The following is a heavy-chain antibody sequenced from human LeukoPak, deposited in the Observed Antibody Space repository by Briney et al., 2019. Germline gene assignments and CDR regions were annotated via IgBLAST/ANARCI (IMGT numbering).Heavy chain of an antibody. CDR3: ARVTIFGVDFDP. Sequence: PSQTLSLTCTVSGGSISRGSYHWSWIRQPAGKGLEWIGRIYTSGSTNYNPSLKSRVTISVDTSQNQFSLKLTSVTAADTAVYYCARVTIFGVDFDPWGQGALVTVSS. CDR1: GGSISRGSYH. V-gene: IGHV4-61*02. CDR2: IYTSGST. J-gene: IGHJ5*02. D-gene: IGHD3-3*01.